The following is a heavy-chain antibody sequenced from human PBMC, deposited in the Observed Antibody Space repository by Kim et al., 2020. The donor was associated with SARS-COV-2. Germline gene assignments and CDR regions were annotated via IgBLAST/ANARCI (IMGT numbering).Heavy chain of an antibody. V-gene: IGHV1-2*02. CDR2: INPKSGGT. D-gene: IGHD5-12*01. CDR3: AGADSGNYLNYVDSFDI. J-gene: IGHJ3*02. CDR1: KYTFTGYY. Sequence: ASVKVSCKASKYTFTGYYMHWVRQAPGQGLEWMGCINPKSGGTPYAQNFKGRVTMTRDTSISTAYMELSSLRSDDTAVFYCAGADSGNYLNYVDSFDIWGQGTMVTVSS.